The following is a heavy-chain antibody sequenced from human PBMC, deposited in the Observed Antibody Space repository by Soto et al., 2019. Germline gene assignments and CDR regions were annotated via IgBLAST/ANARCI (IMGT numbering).Heavy chain of an antibody. V-gene: IGHV4-4*07. CDR2: IYTSGST. J-gene: IGHJ6*02. CDR1: GGSISSYY. D-gene: IGHD2-8*01. Sequence: SETLSLTCTVSGGSISSYYWSWIRQPAGKGLEWIGRIYTSGSTNYNPSLKSRVTMSVDTSKNQFSLKLSSVTAADTAVYYCARDGGPSTNGVCSYWSYYYYGMDVWGQGTTVTVSS. CDR3: ARDGGPSTNGVCSYWSYYYYGMDV.